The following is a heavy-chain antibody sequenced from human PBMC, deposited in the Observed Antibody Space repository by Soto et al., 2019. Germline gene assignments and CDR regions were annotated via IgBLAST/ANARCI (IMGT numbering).Heavy chain of an antibody. CDR2: IIPILGIA. J-gene: IGHJ6*03. CDR3: AREYSSSSEPSGYYYYYMDV. D-gene: IGHD6-6*01. Sequence: SLRVSCKGSVGTCSRYTISVVRQAARQGLGWMGRIIPILGIANYAQKFQGRVTITADKSTSTAYMELSSLRSEGTAVYYCAREYSSSSEPSGYYYYYMDVWGKGTTVTVSS. V-gene: IGHV1-69*04. CDR1: VGTCSRYT.